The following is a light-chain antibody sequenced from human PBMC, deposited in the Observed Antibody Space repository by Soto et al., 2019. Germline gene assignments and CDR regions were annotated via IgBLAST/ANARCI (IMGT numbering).Light chain of an antibody. Sequence: DIALTQSPATLSFSPGERATLSCRASQSVSNNYLAWYQQKPGQAPRLLIYGASSRATGIPDRFSGSGSGTDFTFTISRLEPEDFAVYYCQQYTTSAITFGQGTRLEI. V-gene: IGKV3-20*01. CDR1: QSVSNNY. CDR3: QQYTTSAIT. CDR2: GAS. J-gene: IGKJ5*01.